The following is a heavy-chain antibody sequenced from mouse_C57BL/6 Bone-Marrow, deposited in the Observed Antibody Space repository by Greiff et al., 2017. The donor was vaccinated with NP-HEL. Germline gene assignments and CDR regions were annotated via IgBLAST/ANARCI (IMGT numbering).Heavy chain of an antibody. CDR1: GYSFTGYF. Sequence: EVQLQQSGPELVKPGDSVKISCKASGYSFTGYFMNWVMQSHGKSLEWIGRINPYNGATFYNQKFKGKATLTVDKSSSTAHMELRSLTSEDSAVYYCARGPIYYDYGDWYFDGWGTGTKVTVSS. D-gene: IGHD2-4*01. V-gene: IGHV1-20*01. J-gene: IGHJ1*03. CDR3: ARGPIYYDYGDWYFDG. CDR2: INPYNGAT.